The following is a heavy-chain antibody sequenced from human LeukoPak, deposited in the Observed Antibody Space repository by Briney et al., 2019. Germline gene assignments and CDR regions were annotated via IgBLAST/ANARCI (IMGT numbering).Heavy chain of an antibody. CDR2: IYYSGST. CDR3: ARGTRVVTLDY. D-gene: IGHD4-23*01. Sequence: PFQTLSLTCTVSGGSISSGGYYWSWIRQHPGKGLEWIGYIYYSGSTYYNPSLKSRVTISVDTSKNQFSLKLSSVTAADTAVYYCARGTRVVTLDYWAQGPWVTVSS. V-gene: IGHV4-31*03. CDR1: GGSISSGGYY. J-gene: IGHJ4*02.